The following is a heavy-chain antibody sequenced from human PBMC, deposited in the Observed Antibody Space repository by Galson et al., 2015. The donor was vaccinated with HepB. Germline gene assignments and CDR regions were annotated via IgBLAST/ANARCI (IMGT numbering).Heavy chain of an antibody. CDR3: ARDQDSSGWYAYYFDC. V-gene: IGHV3-30*04. J-gene: IGHJ4*02. D-gene: IGHD6-19*01. CDR1: GFTFNNYV. CDR2: ISYDGTNK. Sequence: SLRLSCAASGFTFNNYVMHWVRQAPGKGLEWVAVISYDGTNKYYADSVEGRFTISRDNSKNTLYLQMNSLRAEDTAVYYCARDQDSSGWYAYYFDCWGQGTLVTVSS.